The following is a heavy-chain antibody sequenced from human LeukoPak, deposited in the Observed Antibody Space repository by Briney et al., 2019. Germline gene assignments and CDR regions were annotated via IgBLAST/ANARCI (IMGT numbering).Heavy chain of an antibody. D-gene: IGHD5-18*01. CDR2: IIPIFGTA. CDR3: ARDWSGYSYGYYFDY. Sequence: ASVKVSCKASGGTFSSYAISWVRQAPGQGLEWMGRIIPIFGTADYAQKFQGRVTITTDESTSTAYMALSSLRSEDTAVYYCARDWSGYSYGYYFDYWGQGTLVTVSS. V-gene: IGHV1-69*05. CDR1: GGTFSSYA. J-gene: IGHJ4*02.